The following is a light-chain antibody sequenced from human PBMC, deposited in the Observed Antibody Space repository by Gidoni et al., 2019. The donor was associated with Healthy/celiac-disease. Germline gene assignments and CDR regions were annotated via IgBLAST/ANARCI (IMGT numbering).Light chain of an antibody. Sequence: DIQMTQSPSTLSASVGDRVTITCRASQSSSRWLAWYQQKPGKAPKLLIYKASSLESGVPSRFSCSGSGTEFTLTISSLQPDVFATYYCQQYNSYSWPFGQGTKVEIK. CDR2: KAS. CDR3: QQYNSYSWP. V-gene: IGKV1-5*03. CDR1: QSSSRW. J-gene: IGKJ1*01.